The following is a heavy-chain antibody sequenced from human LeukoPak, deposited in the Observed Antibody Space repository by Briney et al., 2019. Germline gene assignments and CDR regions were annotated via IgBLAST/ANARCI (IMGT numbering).Heavy chain of an antibody. CDR1: GYSISSDYF. V-gene: IGHV4-38-2*02. CDR2: MYHSGST. CDR3: ARHNTMVRGVIPFDY. J-gene: IGHJ4*02. Sequence: KPSETLSLTCTVSGYSISSDYFWGWIRQPPGKGLGGIGSMYHSGSTYYNPSLKSRVTISIDTSKNQFSLKLSSVTAADTAVYYCARHNTMVRGVIPFDYWGQGTLVTVSS. D-gene: IGHD3-10*01.